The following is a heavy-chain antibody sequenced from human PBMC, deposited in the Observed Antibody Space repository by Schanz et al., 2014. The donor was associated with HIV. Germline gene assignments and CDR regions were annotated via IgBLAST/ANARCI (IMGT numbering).Heavy chain of an antibody. Sequence: EVQLVESGGGLVQPGRSLRLSCAASGFTFDDYAMHWVRQVPGKGLEWVSGISWNSGSIGYADSVKGRFTISRDNAKNSLYLQMNRLRVEDTALYYCAKDMGRQPEYFQHWGQGTLVTVSS. CDR3: AKDMGRQPEYFQH. CDR2: ISWNSGSI. D-gene: IGHD6-6*01. J-gene: IGHJ1*01. V-gene: IGHV3-9*01. CDR1: GFTFDDYA.